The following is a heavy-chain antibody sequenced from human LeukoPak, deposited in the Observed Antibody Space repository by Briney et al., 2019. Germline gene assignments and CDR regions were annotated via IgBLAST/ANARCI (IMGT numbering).Heavy chain of an antibody. D-gene: IGHD1-14*01. CDR2: ISSSSSYI. V-gene: IGHV3-21*01. J-gene: IGHJ6*03. CDR3: ARDRGNQRGYYYYYMDV. Sequence: GGSLRLSCAASGFTFSSYSMNWGRQAPGKGVEWVSSISSSSSYIYYADSVKGRFTISRDNAKKSLCWQRNRLRAEDTAVYYCARDRGNQRGYYYYYMDVWGKGTTVTVSS. CDR1: GFTFSSYS.